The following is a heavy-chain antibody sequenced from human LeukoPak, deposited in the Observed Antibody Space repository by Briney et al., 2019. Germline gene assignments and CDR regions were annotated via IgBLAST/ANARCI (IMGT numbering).Heavy chain of an antibody. CDR3: ARDESIAARVVFDP. Sequence: SVKVSCKASGGTFSSYAISWVRQAPGQGLEWMGRIIPILGIANYAQKFQGRVTITADKSTSTAYMELSSLRSEDTAVYCCARDESIAARVVFDPWGQGTLVTVSS. J-gene: IGHJ5*02. CDR2: IIPILGIA. V-gene: IGHV1-69*04. CDR1: GGTFSSYA. D-gene: IGHD6-6*01.